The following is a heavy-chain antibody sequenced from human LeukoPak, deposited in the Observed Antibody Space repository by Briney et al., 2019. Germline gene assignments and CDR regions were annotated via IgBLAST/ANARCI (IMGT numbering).Heavy chain of an antibody. CDR3: ARDRARYSSGYTCFDY. CDR1: GFTFGTYW. CDR2: IKEDGSDK. V-gene: IGHV3-7*01. J-gene: IGHJ4*02. Sequence: GGSLRLSCAASGFTFGTYWMSWVRQAPGKGLEWVANIKEDGSDKYYVDSVKGRFTISRDNAKNSLYLQMNSLRAEDTAVYYCARDRARYSSGYTCFDYWGQGTLVTVSS. D-gene: IGHD5-18*01.